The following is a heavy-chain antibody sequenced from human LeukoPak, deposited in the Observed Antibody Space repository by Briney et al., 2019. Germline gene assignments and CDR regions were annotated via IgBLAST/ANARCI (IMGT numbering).Heavy chain of an antibody. Sequence: PGGSLRLSCTASGFTFGDYAMSWVRQAPGMGLEWVGFIRSKAYGGTTEYAASVKGRFTISRDDSKSIAYLQMSSLKTEDTAVYYCTRASLHSGSYGFDYWGQGTLVTVSS. J-gene: IGHJ4*02. V-gene: IGHV3-49*04. D-gene: IGHD1-26*01. CDR1: GFTFGDYA. CDR2: IRSKAYGGTT. CDR3: TRASLHSGSYGFDY.